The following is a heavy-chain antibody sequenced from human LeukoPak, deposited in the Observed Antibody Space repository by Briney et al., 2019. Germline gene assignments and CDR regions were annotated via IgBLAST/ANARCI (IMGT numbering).Heavy chain of an antibody. CDR2: ISSSSSTI. D-gene: IGHD3-3*01. V-gene: IGHV3-48*01. CDR3: ARDSITIFGVVTS. J-gene: IGHJ5*02. Sequence: GGSLRLSCAASGFTLSSYSMNWVRQAPGKGLEWVSYISSSSSTIYYADSVKGRFTISRDNAKNSLYLQMNSLRVEDTAVYYCARDSITIFGVVTSWGQGTLVTVSS. CDR1: GFTLSSYS.